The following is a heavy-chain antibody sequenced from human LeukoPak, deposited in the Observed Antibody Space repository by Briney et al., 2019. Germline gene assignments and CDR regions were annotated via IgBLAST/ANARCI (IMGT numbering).Heavy chain of an antibody. V-gene: IGHV4-30-4*08. CDR1: GGSISSGDYY. Sequence: LSLTCTVSGGSISSGDYYWSWIRQPPGKGLEWIGYIYYSGSTYYNPSLKSRVTISVDTSKNQFSLKLSSVTAADTAVYYCARDGGGSLYGMDVWGQGTTVTVSS. CDR3: ARDGGGSLYGMDV. J-gene: IGHJ6*02. CDR2: IYYSGST. D-gene: IGHD2-15*01.